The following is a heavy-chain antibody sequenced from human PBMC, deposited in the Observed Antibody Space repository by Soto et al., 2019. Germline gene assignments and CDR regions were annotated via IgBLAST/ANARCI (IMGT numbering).Heavy chain of an antibody. CDR3: ARGHDYYGSGSYYGLGYGMDV. CDR1: GYTFTSYD. D-gene: IGHD3-10*01. J-gene: IGHJ6*02. CDR2: MNPNSGNT. V-gene: IGHV1-8*01. Sequence: QVQLVQSGAEVKKPGASVKVSCKASGYTFTSYDINWVRQATGQGLEWMGWMNPNSGNTGYAQKFQGRVTMTRNTSRSTAYMELSSLRSEDTAVYYCARGHDYYGSGSYYGLGYGMDVWGQGTTVTVSS.